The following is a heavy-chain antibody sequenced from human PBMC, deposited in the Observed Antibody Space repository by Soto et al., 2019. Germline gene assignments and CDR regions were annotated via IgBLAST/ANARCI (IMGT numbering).Heavy chain of an antibody. CDR2: ISSSGSTI. V-gene: IGHV3-48*03. CDR1: GFTFSSYE. CDR3: ARDLPEYSSSSAASDT. D-gene: IGHD6-6*01. J-gene: IGHJ3*02. Sequence: PGGSLRLSCAASGFTFSSYEMNWVRQAPGKGLEWVSYISSSGSTINYADSVKGRFTISRDNAKNSLYLEMNSLRAEDTAVYYCARDLPEYSSSSAASDTWGHGTMVTVS.